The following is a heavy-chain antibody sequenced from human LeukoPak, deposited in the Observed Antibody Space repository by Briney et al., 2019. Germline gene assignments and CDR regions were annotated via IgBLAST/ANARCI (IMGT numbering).Heavy chain of an antibody. D-gene: IGHD5-12*01. J-gene: IGHJ4*02. CDR3: ARDSDSGYDSDY. CDR2: ISAYNGNA. CDR1: GYTFTSYG. Sequence: ASVKVSCKASGYTFTSYGISWVRQAPGQGLEWMGWISAYNGNANYAQKLQGRVTMTTDTSTSTAYMELRSLRSDDTAVYYCARDSDSGYDSDYWGQGTLVTVSS. V-gene: IGHV1-18*01.